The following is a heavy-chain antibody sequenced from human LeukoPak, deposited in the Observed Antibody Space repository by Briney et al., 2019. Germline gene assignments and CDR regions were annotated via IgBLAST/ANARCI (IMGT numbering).Heavy chain of an antibody. V-gene: IGHV3-30*18. J-gene: IGHJ4*02. CDR3: AKDAHIVVVPAADGLDY. Sequence: GGSLRLSCAASGFTFSSYGMHWVRQAPGKGLEWVAVISYDGSNKYYADSVKGRFTISRDNSKNTLYLQMNSLRAEDTAVYYCAKDAHIVVVPAADGLDYWGQGTLVTVSS. D-gene: IGHD2-2*01. CDR2: ISYDGSNK. CDR1: GFTFSSYG.